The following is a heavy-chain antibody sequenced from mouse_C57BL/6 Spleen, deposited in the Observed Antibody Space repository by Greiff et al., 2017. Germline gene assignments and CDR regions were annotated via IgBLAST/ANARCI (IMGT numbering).Heavy chain of an antibody. CDR1: GYTFTSYW. D-gene: IGHD2-5*01. Sequence: QVQLQQPGAELVKPGASVKLSCKASGYTFTSYWMQWVKQRPGQGLEWIGEIDPSDSYTNYNQKFKGKATLTVDTSSSTAYMQLSSLTSEDSAVYDCARKLGTYSNFWYFDVWGTGTTVTVSS. J-gene: IGHJ1*03. V-gene: IGHV1-50*01. CDR3: ARKLGTYSNFWYFDV. CDR2: IDPSDSYT.